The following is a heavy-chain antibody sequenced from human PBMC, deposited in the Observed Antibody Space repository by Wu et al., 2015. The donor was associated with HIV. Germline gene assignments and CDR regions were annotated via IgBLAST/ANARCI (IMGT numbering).Heavy chain of an antibody. CDR1: GYTFTGHY. J-gene: IGHJ6*03. V-gene: IGHV1-2*02. Sequence: QVQLVQSGTEVKKPGASVKVSCKASGYTFTGHYMHWVRQSPGQGLEWMGWINPNSGDTKTAQKFQGRVTMTRDKSISTAYMELNRLRSEDTAVYYCARGPPLAAQYYYMDVWGKGTTGHRLL. CDR3: ARGPPLAAQYYYMDV. D-gene: IGHD6-6*01. CDR2: INPNSGDT.